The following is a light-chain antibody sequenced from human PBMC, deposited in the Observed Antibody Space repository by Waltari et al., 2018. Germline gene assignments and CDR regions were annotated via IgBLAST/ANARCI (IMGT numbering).Light chain of an antibody. CDR2: AAS. Sequence: DIQMTQSPSSLSASVGDTVTITCRASKSISTYLNWYQQKPGKAPKLLICAASILQSGVPSRFSGSGSGTDFTLTISSLQPEDFATFYCQQSYSSPRTFGQGTKVEIK. J-gene: IGKJ1*01. CDR1: KSISTY. V-gene: IGKV1-39*01. CDR3: QQSYSSPRT.